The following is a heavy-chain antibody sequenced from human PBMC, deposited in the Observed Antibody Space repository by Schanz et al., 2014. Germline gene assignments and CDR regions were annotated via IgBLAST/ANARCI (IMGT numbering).Heavy chain of an antibody. D-gene: IGHD4-17*01. Sequence: QVQLVQSGAEVKKPGSSMKVSCKASGGTFSTYPINWLRQAPGQGLEWMGRVIPILGVTHYAQKFQGRVTITADKSTTTAYMELNSLRSEDTAVYYCARGYGDSPTDFWGQGTLVTVSS. CDR2: VIPILGVT. CDR3: ARGYGDSPTDF. J-gene: IGHJ4*02. V-gene: IGHV1-69*02. CDR1: GGTFSTYP.